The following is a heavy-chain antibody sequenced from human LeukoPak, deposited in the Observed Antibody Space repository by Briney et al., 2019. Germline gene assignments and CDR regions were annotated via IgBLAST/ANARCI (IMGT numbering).Heavy chain of an antibody. D-gene: IGHD3-9*01. J-gene: IGHJ4*02. CDR3: AFLYYDILTGYYDY. CDR2: IIPILGIA. CDR1: GGTFSIYA. V-gene: IGHV1-69*04. Sequence: ASVKVSCKSSGGTFSIYAISWVRPAPGQGLEWMGRIIPILGIANYAQKFQGRVTITADKSTSTAYMELSSLRSEDTAVYYCAFLYYDILTGYYDYWGQGTLVTVSS.